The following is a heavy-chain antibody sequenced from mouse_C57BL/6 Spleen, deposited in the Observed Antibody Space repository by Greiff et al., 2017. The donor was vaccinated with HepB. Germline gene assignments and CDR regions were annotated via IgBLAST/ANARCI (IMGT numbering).Heavy chain of an antibody. CDR2: IDPSDSYT. Sequence: QVQLQQPGAELVRPGTSVKLSCKASGYTFTSYWMHWVKQRPGQGLEWIGVIDPSDSYTNYNQKFKGKAALTVDTSSSTAYMQLSSLTSEDSAVYYCARGGYYYGSSPWFAYWGQGTLVTVSA. V-gene: IGHV1-59*01. D-gene: IGHD1-1*01. CDR1: GYTFTSYW. J-gene: IGHJ3*01. CDR3: ARGGYYYGSSPWFAY.